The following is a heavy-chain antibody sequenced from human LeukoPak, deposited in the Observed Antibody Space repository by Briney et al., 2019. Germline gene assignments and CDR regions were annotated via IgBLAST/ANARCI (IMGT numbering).Heavy chain of an antibody. J-gene: IGHJ3*02. CDR1: GFTFSSYA. CDR2: ISSNGGST. V-gene: IGHV3-64D*09. Sequence: GGSLRLSCSASGFTFSSYAMHWVHQAPGKGLEYVSAISSNGGSTYYADSVKGRFTISRDNSKNTLYLQMSSLRAEDTAVYYCVKGRYSSSWYNAFDIWGQGTMVTVSS. CDR3: VKGRYSSSWYNAFDI. D-gene: IGHD6-13*01.